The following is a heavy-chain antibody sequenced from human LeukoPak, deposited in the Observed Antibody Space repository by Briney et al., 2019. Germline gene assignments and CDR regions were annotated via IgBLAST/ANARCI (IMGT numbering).Heavy chain of an antibody. J-gene: IGHJ4*02. CDR1: IFTFSSYS. CDR2: ISGSGGST. Sequence: GGSLRLSCAASIFTFSSYSMSWVRQAPWKGLEWVSAISGSGGSTYYADSVKGRFTISRDNSKNTLYLQMNSLRAEDTAVYYCAKDIKVVPAAIDYWGQGTLVTISS. CDR3: AKDIKVVPAAIDY. V-gene: IGHV3-23*01. D-gene: IGHD2-2*02.